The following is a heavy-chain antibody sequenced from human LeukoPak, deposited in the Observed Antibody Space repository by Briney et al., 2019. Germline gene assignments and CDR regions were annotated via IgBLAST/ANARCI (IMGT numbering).Heavy chain of an antibody. CDR2: IRYDGSNK. D-gene: IGHD2-15*01. V-gene: IGHV3-30*02. J-gene: IGHJ6*03. CDR3: AKSAGFSLGVEDYYYYMDV. Sequence: GGSLRLSCAASGFTFSSYGMHWVRQAPGKGLEWVAFIRYDGSNKYYADSVKGRFTISRDNSKNTLYLQMNSLRAEDTAVYYCAKSAGFSLGVEDYYYYMDVWGKGTTVTVSS. CDR1: GFTFSSYG.